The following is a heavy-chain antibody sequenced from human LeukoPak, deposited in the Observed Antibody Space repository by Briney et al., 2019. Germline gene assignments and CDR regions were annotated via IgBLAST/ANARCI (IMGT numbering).Heavy chain of an antibody. J-gene: IGHJ4*02. D-gene: IGHD6-19*01. CDR2: ISSSSSYI. V-gene: IGHV3-11*06. CDR1: GFTFSDYY. Sequence: PGGSLRLSCAASGFTFSDYYMSWIRQAPGKGLEWVSSISSSSSYIYYADSVKGRFTISRDNAKNSLYLQMNSLRAEDTAVYYCARFVGSSGRYDYFDDWGQGTLVTVSS. CDR3: ARFVGSSGRYDYFDD.